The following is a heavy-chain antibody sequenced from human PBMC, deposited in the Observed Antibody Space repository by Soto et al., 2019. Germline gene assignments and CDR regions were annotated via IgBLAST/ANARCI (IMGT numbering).Heavy chain of an antibody. CDR2: ISSSSSYI. V-gene: IGHV3-21*01. Sequence: GGSLRLSCAASGFTFSSYSMNWVRQAPGKGLEWVSSISSSSSYIYYADSVKGRFTISRDNAKNSLYLQMNSLRAEDTAVYYCAREGARTVVVITYYYYGMDVWGQGTTVTVSS. CDR1: GFTFSSYS. D-gene: IGHD3-22*01. J-gene: IGHJ6*02. CDR3: AREGARTVVVITYYYYGMDV.